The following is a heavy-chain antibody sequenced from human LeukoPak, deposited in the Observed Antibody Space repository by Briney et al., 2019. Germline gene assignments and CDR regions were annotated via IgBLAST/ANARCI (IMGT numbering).Heavy chain of an antibody. J-gene: IGHJ4*02. Sequence: GGSLRLSCAVSGFTFSSYGMHWVRQAPGKGLEWVAVISYDGSNKYYGDSVKGRITISRDNSKNTLYLQMNSLRAEDTAVYYCATATYSYGSVRFDYWGQGTLVTVSS. V-gene: IGHV3-30*03. D-gene: IGHD5-18*01. CDR1: GFTFSSYG. CDR2: ISYDGSNK. CDR3: ATATYSYGSVRFDY.